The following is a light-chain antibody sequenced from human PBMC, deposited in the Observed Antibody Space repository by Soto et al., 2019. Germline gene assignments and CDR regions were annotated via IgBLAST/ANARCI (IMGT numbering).Light chain of an antibody. CDR2: DVS. CDR3: QQYNNWPYS. J-gene: IGKJ5*01. CDR1: QGVTTN. Sequence: EIVMTQSPDTLSLSPGERATLSCRAGQGVTTNFAWYQQKSGQSPRLLIYDVSIRATGVPARVSGTGSETDFTLTISGLQSEDSAVYFCQQYNNWPYSFGQGTRLEIK. V-gene: IGKV3-15*01.